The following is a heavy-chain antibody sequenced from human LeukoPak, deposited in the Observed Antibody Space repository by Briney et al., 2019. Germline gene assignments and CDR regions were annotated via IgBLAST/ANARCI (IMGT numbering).Heavy chain of an antibody. CDR3: ARQGPDAFFDY. V-gene: IGHV4-59*08. J-gene: IGHJ4*02. Sequence: PSETLSLTCTVSGDSISSYDWSWIRHPPAKGLEWIGYIYYSGSTNYNPSLKSRVTISVDTSKNQFSLKLSSVTAADTAVYYCARQGPDAFFDYWGQGTLVTVSS. CDR1: GDSISSYD. CDR2: IYYSGST.